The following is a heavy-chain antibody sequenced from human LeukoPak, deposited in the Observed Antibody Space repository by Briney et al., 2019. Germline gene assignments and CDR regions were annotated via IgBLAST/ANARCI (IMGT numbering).Heavy chain of an antibody. CDR1: GFTFGSCW. D-gene: IGHD4-17*01. CDR3: ARVGARQILEY. J-gene: IGHJ4*02. Sequence: PGGSLRLSCAASGFTFGSCWMNWVRQTPGKGLEWVANINQDGSQKFYVDSVKGRFTISRDNANNSLYLQMNSLRAEDTAVYYCARVGARQILEYWGQGTLVTVSS. CDR2: INQDGSQK. V-gene: IGHV3-7*01.